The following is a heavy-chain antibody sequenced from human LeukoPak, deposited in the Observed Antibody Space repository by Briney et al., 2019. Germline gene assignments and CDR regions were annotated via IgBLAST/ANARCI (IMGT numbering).Heavy chain of an antibody. Sequence: GGSLRLSCAASGFTFSSYAMHWVRQAPGKGLEWVAVISYDGSNKYYADSVKGRYTISRDNSKNTLYLQMNSLRAEDTAVNYCAKTHYDFWSGYLGYYYYYYMDVWGKGTTVTVSS. D-gene: IGHD3-3*01. CDR1: GFTFSSYA. V-gene: IGHV3-30*01. CDR3: AKTHYDFWSGYLGYYYYYYMDV. CDR2: ISYDGSNK. J-gene: IGHJ6*03.